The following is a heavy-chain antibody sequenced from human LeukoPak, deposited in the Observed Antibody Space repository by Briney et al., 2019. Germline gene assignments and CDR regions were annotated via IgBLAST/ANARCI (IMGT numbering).Heavy chain of an antibody. J-gene: IGHJ2*01. Sequence: PGGSLRLSCAASGFTFSNYWMHWVRQTPGKGLVRVSRINSDGNSIIYADSVKGRFTISRDNAKNTVYLQMNSLRVEDTAVYYCARDGKADYYGSGNPPRYWYFDLWGRGTLVTVSS. CDR2: INSDGNSI. CDR3: ARDGKADYYGSGNPPRYWYFDL. D-gene: IGHD3-10*01. CDR1: GFTFSNYW. V-gene: IGHV3-74*01.